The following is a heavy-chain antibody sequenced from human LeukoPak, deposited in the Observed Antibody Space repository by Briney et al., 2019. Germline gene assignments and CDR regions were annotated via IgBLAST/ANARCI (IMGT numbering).Heavy chain of an antibody. J-gene: IGHJ5*02. CDR2: INTNTGNP. D-gene: IGHD3-10*01. CDR1: GYTFTGYY. CDR3: ARDYTSQVRGVISWFDP. Sequence: ASVNVSRKASGYTFTGYYMHWVRQAPGQGLEWMGWINTNTGNPTYAQGFTGRFVFSLDTSVSTAYLQISSLKAEDTAVFYCARDYTSQVRGVISWFDPWGQGTLVTVSS. V-gene: IGHV7-4-1*02.